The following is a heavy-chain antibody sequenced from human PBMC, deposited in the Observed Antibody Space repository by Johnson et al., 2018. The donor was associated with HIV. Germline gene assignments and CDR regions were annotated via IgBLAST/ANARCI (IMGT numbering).Heavy chain of an antibody. CDR3: ARGPLYYYDSNPRIGAFDI. CDR2: ISYDGRNK. V-gene: IGHV3-30*03. Sequence: QVQLVESGGGLVQPGGSLRLSCAASGFTVSSNYMSWVRQAPGQGLEWVAVISYDGRNKYYADSVKGRFTISRDNSKNTLYLQMNSLRAEDTAVYYCARGPLYYYDSNPRIGAFDIWGQGTMVTVSS. D-gene: IGHD3-22*01. J-gene: IGHJ3*02. CDR1: GFTVSSNY.